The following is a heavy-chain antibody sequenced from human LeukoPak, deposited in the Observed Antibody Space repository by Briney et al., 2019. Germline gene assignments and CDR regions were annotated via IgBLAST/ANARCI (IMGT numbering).Heavy chain of an antibody. V-gene: IGHV4-61*02. CDR1: GGSVTSGSYY. CDR2: IYTSGST. Sequence: PSQTLSLTCTVSGGSVTSGSYYWSWIRQPAGKGLEWIGRIYTSGSTNYNPSLKSRVTISVDTSKNQFSLKLGSVTAADTAVYYCARSTYYYDSSGYYDNAFDMWGQGTKVTVSS. J-gene: IGHJ3*02. D-gene: IGHD3-22*01. CDR3: ARSTYYYDSSGYYDNAFDM.